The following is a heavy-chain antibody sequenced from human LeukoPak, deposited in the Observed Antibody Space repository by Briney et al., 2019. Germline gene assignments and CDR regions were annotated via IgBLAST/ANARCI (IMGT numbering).Heavy chain of an antibody. CDR1: GFTFSSYE. Sequence: GGSLRLSCAASGFTFSSYEMNWVRQAPGKGLEWVSYISSSGSTIYYADSVKGRFTISRDNAKNSLYLQMSSLRAEDTAVYYCARGDWTPGNFDYWGQGTLVTVSS. V-gene: IGHV3-48*03. J-gene: IGHJ4*02. CDR2: ISSSGSTI. D-gene: IGHD3/OR15-3a*01. CDR3: ARGDWTPGNFDY.